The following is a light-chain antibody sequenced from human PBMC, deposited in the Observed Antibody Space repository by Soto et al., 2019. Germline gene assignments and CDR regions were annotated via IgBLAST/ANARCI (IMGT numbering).Light chain of an antibody. V-gene: IGKV3-15*01. Sequence: EIVLTQSPATLSVSQGERATLSCRASQSISINLAWYQQKPGQAPRLLIYDESTRATGVPARFSGSGSGTEFTLTITGLQSEDFAVYYCQHYNNWPPITFGQGTRLEIK. CDR3: QHYNNWPPIT. CDR2: DES. J-gene: IGKJ5*01. CDR1: QSISIN.